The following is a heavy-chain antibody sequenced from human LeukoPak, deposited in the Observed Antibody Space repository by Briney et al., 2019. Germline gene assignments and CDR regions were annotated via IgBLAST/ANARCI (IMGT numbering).Heavy chain of an antibody. CDR1: GGTFSSYA. V-gene: IGHV1-69*06. CDR3: ARGGHRRYYYVSGTEFDP. D-gene: IGHD3-10*01. J-gene: IGHJ5*02. Sequence: ASVKVSCKASGGTFSSYAISWVRQAPGQGLEWMGGIIPIFGTANYAQKFQGRVTITADKSTSTAYMELSSLRSDDTAVYYCARGGHRRYYYVSGTEFDPWGQGTLVTVSS. CDR2: IIPIFGTA.